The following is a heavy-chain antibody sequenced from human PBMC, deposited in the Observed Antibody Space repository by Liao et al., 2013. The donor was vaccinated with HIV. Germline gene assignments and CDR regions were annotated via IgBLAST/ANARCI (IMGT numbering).Heavy chain of an antibody. CDR1: GGSFGEDLS. CDR3: ARRGGARDKLSYFFYYMDV. D-gene: IGHD4-23*01. J-gene: IGHJ6*03. CDR2: INYRGTT. Sequence: QVHLQQWGAGLLKPSETLSLTCAVYGGSFGEDLSWNWIRQSPEKGLEWIGEINYRGTTDYNPSLKSRVNMFVDTSKNQFSLHLSSVTAADTAEYYCARRGGARDKLSYFFYYMDVWGKGTTVTVS. V-gene: IGHV4-34*01.